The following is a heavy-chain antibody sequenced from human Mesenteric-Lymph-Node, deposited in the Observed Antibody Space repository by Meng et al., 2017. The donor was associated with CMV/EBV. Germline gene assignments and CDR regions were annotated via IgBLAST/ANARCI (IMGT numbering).Heavy chain of an antibody. J-gene: IGHJ3*02. Sequence: ASVNSCKASGYTFTGYYMHWVRQAPGQGLEWMGWINPNSGGTNYAQKLQGRVTMTTDTSTSTAYMGLRSLRSDDTAVYYCARRINDAFDIWGQGTMVTVSS. CDR3: ARRINDAFDI. CDR1: GYTFTGYY. CDR2: INPNSGGT. V-gene: IGHV1-2*02.